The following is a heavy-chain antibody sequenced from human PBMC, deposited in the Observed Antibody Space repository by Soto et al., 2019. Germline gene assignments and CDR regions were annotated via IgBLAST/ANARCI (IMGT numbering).Heavy chain of an antibody. V-gene: IGHV4-30-4*01. Sequence: QVQLQESGPGLVKPSQTLSLTCTVSGGSISSGDYYWSWIRQPPGKGLEWIGYIYYSGSTYYNPSLKSRVTISVDTSKNQFSLKLSSVTAADTAVYYCAREAGYIYYYYGMDVWGQGTTVTVSS. CDR3: AREAGYIYYYYGMDV. CDR2: IYYSGST. D-gene: IGHD5-12*01. CDR1: GGSISSGDYY. J-gene: IGHJ6*02.